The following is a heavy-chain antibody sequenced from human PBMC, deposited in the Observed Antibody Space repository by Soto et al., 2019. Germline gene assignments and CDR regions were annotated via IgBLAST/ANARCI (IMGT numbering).Heavy chain of an antibody. Sequence: GGSLRLSCAASGFTFSSYSMNWVRQAPGKGLEWVSSISSSSSYIYYADSVKGRFTISRDNAKNSLYLQMNSLRAEDTAVYYCARDRPRGGYDRSDAFDIWGQGTMVTVSS. CDR3: ARDRPRGGYDRSDAFDI. V-gene: IGHV3-21*01. J-gene: IGHJ3*02. CDR1: GFTFSSYS. CDR2: ISSSSSYI. D-gene: IGHD5-12*01.